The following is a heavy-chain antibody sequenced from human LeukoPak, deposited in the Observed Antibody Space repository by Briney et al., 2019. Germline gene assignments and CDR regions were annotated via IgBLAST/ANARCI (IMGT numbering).Heavy chain of an antibody. J-gene: IGHJ5*02. CDR2: IIPILGIA. D-gene: IGHD4-17*01. Sequence: ASVKVSCKASGGTFSSYAISWVRQAPGQGLEWMGRIIPILGIANYAQKFQGRVTITADKSTSTAYMVLSSLRSEDTAVYYCARKIGCYGDDSGNGNWFDPWGQGTLVTVSS. CDR3: ARKIGCYGDDSGNGNWFDP. CDR1: GGTFSSYA. V-gene: IGHV1-69*04.